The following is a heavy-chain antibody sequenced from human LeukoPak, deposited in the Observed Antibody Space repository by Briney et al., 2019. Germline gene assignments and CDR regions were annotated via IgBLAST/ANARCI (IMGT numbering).Heavy chain of an antibody. V-gene: IGHV4-34*01. CDR3: AGGAPGY. CDR2: INHSGST. Sequence: SETLSLTCGVFGGSLSGYYWSWIRQLPGKGLEWIGEINHSGSTNYNPSLKSRVTISVDTSKNQFSLKLSSVTAADTAVYYCAGGAPGYWGQGTLVTVSS. CDR1: GGSLSGYY. J-gene: IGHJ4*02.